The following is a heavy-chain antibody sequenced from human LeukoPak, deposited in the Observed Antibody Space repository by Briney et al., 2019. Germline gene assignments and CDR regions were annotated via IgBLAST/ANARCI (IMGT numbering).Heavy chain of an antibody. V-gene: IGHV3-23*01. D-gene: IGHD6-19*01. CDR2: IDYSGGST. J-gene: IGHJ4*02. CDR1: GFTFSSHA. CDR3: AKRRGIAVAGTGE. Sequence: GGSLRLSCAASGFTFSSHAMSWVRQAPGKGLEWVSAIDYSGGSTYYADSVKGRFTIPRDNSKNTLYLQMNSLRAEDTAVYYCAKRRGIAVAGTGEWGQGTLVTVSS.